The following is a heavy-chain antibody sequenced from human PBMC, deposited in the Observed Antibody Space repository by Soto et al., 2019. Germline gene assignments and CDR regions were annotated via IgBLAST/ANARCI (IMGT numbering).Heavy chain of an antibody. CDR2: INAGNGNT. V-gene: IGHV1-3*01. Sequence: ASLKVSCKASGYTFTIYAMHWVRQAPGQRLEWMGWINAGNGNTKYSQKFQGRVTITRDTSASTAYMELSSLRSEDTAVYCCARDLRHSWNDAPDAFDIWGQGTMVTVSS. J-gene: IGHJ3*02. CDR1: GYTFTIYA. CDR3: ARDLRHSWNDAPDAFDI. D-gene: IGHD1-20*01.